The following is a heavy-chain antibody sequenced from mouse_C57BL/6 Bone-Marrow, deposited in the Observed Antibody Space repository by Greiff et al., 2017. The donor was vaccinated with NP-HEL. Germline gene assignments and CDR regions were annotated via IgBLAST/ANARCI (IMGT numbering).Heavy chain of an antibody. CDR1: GFNIKNTY. J-gene: IGHJ4*01. Sequence: VQLQQSVAELVRPGASVKLSCTASGFNIKNTYMHWVKQRPEQGLEWIGRIDPANGNTKYDPKFQGKATITADTSSNTAYLQLSSLTSEDTAIYYCASDDGDCVGGDDYAMGCCDQGTSVTVS. V-gene: IGHV14-3*01. D-gene: IGHD2-13*01. CDR2: IDPANGNT. CDR3: ASDDGDCVGGDDYAMGC.